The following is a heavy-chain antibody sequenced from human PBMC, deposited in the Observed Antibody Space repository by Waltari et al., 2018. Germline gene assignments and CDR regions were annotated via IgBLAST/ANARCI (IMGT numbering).Heavy chain of an antibody. V-gene: IGHV4-38-2*01. CDR3: ASIAARLAFDI. J-gene: IGHJ3*02. D-gene: IGHD6-6*01. Sequence: QVQLQESGPGLVKPSETLSLTCAVPGYSIRSGYYWGWIRQPPGKGLEWIGSIYHSGSTYYNPSLKSRVTISVDTSKNQFSLKLSSVTAADTAVYYCASIAARLAFDIWGQGTMVTVSS. CDR2: IYHSGST. CDR1: GYSIRSGYY.